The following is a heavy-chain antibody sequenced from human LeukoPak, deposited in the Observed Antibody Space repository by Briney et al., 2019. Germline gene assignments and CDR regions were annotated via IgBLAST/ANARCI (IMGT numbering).Heavy chain of an antibody. CDR2: ISGSGGST. Sequence: GGSLRLSCAASGFTVTDNYMNWVRQSSGKGLEWVSAISGSGGSTYYADSVKGRFTISRDNSKNTLYLQMNSLRAEDTAIYYCAKAPMAATEPPPLDDWGQGTLVTVSS. CDR3: AKAPMAATEPPPLDD. J-gene: IGHJ4*02. D-gene: IGHD6-13*01. V-gene: IGHV3-23*01. CDR1: GFTVTDNY.